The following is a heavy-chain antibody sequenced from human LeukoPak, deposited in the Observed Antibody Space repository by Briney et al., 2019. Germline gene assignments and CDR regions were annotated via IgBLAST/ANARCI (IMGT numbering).Heavy chain of an antibody. CDR3: ARGPWGAAALLMD. Sequence: SETLSLTCTVSGGSISSYYWSWIRQPPGKGLEWIGYIYYSGSTNYNPSLKSRVTISVDTSKNQFSLKLSSVTAADTAVYYCARGPWGAAALLMDCGQGTLVTVSS. CDR1: GGSISSYY. J-gene: IGHJ1*01. CDR2: IYYSGST. V-gene: IGHV4-59*01. D-gene: IGHD6-13*01.